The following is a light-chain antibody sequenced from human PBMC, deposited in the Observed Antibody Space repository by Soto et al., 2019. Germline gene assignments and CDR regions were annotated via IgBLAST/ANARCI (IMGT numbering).Light chain of an antibody. CDR3: MQGTHWPRT. V-gene: IGKV2-30*01. J-gene: IGKJ1*01. CDR2: KVS. CDR1: QSLVYTNGNTY. Sequence: DVVVTQSPLSLPVTLGQPASISCRSSQSLVYTNGNTYLAWFQQRPGQSPRRRIYKVSIRDSGVPDRFSGSGSGTEFTLTISRVEAEDVGVYYCMQGTHWPRTFGQGTKVEIK.